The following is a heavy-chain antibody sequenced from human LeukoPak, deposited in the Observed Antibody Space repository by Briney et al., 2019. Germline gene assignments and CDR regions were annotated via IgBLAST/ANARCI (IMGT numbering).Heavy chain of an antibody. V-gene: IGHV1-69*01. CDR2: IIPIFGTA. Sequence: ASVKVSCKASGGTFSSYAISWVRQAPGQGGEWMGGIIPIFGTATYAQNFQGRVTITADESPSTAYMELSSLRSEDTAVYYCARREDIVVVPAAIPRGGYFDWLGAFDIWGQGTMVTVSS. D-gene: IGHD2-2*02. CDR3: ARREDIVVVPAAIPRGGYFDWLGAFDI. CDR1: GGTFSSYA. J-gene: IGHJ3*02.